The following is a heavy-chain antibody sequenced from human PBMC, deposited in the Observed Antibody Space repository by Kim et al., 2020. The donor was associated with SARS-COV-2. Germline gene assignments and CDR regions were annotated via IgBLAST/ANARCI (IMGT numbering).Heavy chain of an antibody. Sequence: SETLSLTCAVFGGSFTSYSLSWIRQPPGKGLEWIGEINHSGSTNYIPSLKSGVTISPDASTNQFSLKLTSVTAADTAVYYCATGRSELAYCRQGTLVTVS. V-gene: IGHV4-34*01. CDR2: INHSGST. J-gene: IGHJ4*02. CDR1: GGSFTSYS. CDR3: ATGRSELAY.